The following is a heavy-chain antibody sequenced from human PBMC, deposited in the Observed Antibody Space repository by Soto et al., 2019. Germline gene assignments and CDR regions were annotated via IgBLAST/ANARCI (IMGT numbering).Heavy chain of an antibody. J-gene: IGHJ4*02. CDR1: GYTFTSYG. CDR3: ARDSYSSSLGTFDY. CDR2: ISAYNGNT. V-gene: IGHV1-18*01. Sequence: GASVKVSCKASGYTFTSYGISWVRQAPGQGLEWMGWISAYNGNTNYAQKLQGRVTMTTDTSTSTAYMELRSLRSDDTAVYYCARDSYSSSLGTFDYWGQGTLVTVSS. D-gene: IGHD6-13*01.